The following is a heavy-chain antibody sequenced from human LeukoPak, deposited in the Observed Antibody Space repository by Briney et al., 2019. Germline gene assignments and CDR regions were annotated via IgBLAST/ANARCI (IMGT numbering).Heavy chain of an antibody. CDR3: AREFYYGSGSYFNDY. CDR1: GFDVSSHS. Sequence: GGSLRLSCAASGFDVSSHSMDWVSHAPGKGLEWVSVISNGGTTYYADSVKGRFTISRDNSKNTLYLQMSSLRAEDTALYYCAREFYYGSGSYFNDYWGQGTLVTVSS. J-gene: IGHJ4*02. V-gene: IGHV3-53*01. D-gene: IGHD3-10*01. CDR2: ISNGGTT.